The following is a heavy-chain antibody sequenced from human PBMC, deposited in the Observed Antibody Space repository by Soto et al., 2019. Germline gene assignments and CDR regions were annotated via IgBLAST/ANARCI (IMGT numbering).Heavy chain of an antibody. J-gene: IGHJ5*02. CDR1: GFTFSNYW. CDR3: ARRSVIYNWFDP. CDR2: IKLDGSER. V-gene: IGHV3-7*01. Sequence: GGSLRLSCAASGFTFSNYWMTWVRQAPGKGLEWVGSIKLDGSERYYVDSVKGRFTISRDNARNSLYLQMNSLRAEDTAVYYCARRSVIYNWFDPWGQGNLVTLSA. D-gene: IGHD3-16*02.